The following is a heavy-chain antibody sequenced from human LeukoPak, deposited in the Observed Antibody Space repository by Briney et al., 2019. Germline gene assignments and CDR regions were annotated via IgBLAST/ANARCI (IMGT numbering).Heavy chain of an antibody. J-gene: IGHJ3*02. Sequence: PGASVKVSCKASGYTFTGYYMHWVRQAPGQRLEWMGWINAGNGNTKYSQKFQGRVTITRDTSASTAYMELSSLRSEDTAVYYCARALIAAAGIDAFDIWGQGTMVTVSS. CDR3: ARALIAAAGIDAFDI. D-gene: IGHD6-13*01. V-gene: IGHV1-3*01. CDR2: INAGNGNT. CDR1: GYTFTGYY.